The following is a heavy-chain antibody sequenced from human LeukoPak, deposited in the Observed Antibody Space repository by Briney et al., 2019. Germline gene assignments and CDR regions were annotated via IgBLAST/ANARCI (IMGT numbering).Heavy chain of an antibody. Sequence: ASVKVSFKASGYTFTSYGISWVRQASGQGLEWMGWISAYNGNTNYAQKLQGRVTMTTDTSTSTAYMELRSLRSDDTAVYYCARAWDEMATSYFDYWGQGTLVTVSS. D-gene: IGHD5-24*01. V-gene: IGHV1-18*01. CDR3: ARAWDEMATSYFDY. CDR2: ISAYNGNT. CDR1: GYTFTSYG. J-gene: IGHJ4*02.